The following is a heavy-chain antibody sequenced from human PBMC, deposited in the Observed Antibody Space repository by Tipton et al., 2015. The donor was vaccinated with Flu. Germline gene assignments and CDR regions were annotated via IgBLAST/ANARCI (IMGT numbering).Heavy chain of an antibody. D-gene: IGHD6-13*01. CDR3: ARVAGQQLDERYFDY. Sequence: TLSLTCTVSGGSISSYYWSWIRQPAGKGLEWIGRIYTSGSTNYNPSLKSRVTMSVDTSKNQFSLKLSSVTAADTAVYYCARVAGQQLDERYFDYWGQGTLVTVSS. J-gene: IGHJ4*02. V-gene: IGHV4-4*07. CDR1: GGSISSYY. CDR2: IYTSGST.